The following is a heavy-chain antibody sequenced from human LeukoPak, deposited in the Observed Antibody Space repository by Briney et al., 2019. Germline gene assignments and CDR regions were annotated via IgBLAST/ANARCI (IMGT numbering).Heavy chain of an antibody. J-gene: IGHJ4*02. V-gene: IGHV1-24*01. CDR2: FDPEDGET. D-gene: IGHD3-10*01. CDR1: VYTLTELS. CDR3: ATVYYYGSGSYYNPLDY. Sequence: ASVKVSCKVSVYTLTELSMHWVRQAPGKGLEWMGGFDPEDGETIYAQKFQGRVTMTEDTSTDTAYMELSSLRSEDTAVYYCATVYYYGSGSYYNPLDYWGQGTLVTVSS.